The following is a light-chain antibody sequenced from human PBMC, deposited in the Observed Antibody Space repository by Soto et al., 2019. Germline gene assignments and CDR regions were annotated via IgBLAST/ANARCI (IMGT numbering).Light chain of an antibody. Sequence: QSVLTQPPSVSDAPRQRVTISCSGSSSNIGNNAVNWYQQLPGKAPKLLIYYDDLLPSGVSDRFSGSKSSTSAPLAISGLQSEDEADYYCAAWDDSLNGVVFGGGTKLTVL. CDR2: YDD. CDR3: AAWDDSLNGVV. CDR1: SSNIGNNA. V-gene: IGLV1-36*01. J-gene: IGLJ2*01.